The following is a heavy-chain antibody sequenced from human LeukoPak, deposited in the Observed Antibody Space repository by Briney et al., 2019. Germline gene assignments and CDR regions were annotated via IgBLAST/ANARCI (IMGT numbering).Heavy chain of an antibody. D-gene: IGHD3-10*01. CDR3: ANTMVRGAYGVY. CDR1: GFTLSSYE. Sequence: GGSLRLSCAVSGFTLSSYEMNWVRQAPGKGPEWVSYISSSGSTVYYADSVKGRFTISRDNAKNSLYLQMNSLRAEDTAVYYCANTMVRGAYGVYWGQGTLVTVSS. J-gene: IGHJ4*02. CDR2: ISSSGSTV. V-gene: IGHV3-48*03.